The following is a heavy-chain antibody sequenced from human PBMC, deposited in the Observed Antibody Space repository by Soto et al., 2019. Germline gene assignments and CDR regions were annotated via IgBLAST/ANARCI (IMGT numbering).Heavy chain of an antibody. Sequence: ASVKVSCKASGYTFTSYGISWVRQAPGKGLEWMGWISAYNGNTNCAQKLQGRVTMTTDTSTSTAYMELRSLRSDDTAVYYCARDKGVLRYFDWLLYNDYYGMDVWGQGTTVTVSS. CDR2: ISAYNGNT. J-gene: IGHJ6*02. V-gene: IGHV1-18*01. CDR1: GYTFTSYG. CDR3: ARDKGVLRYFDWLLYNDYYGMDV. D-gene: IGHD3-9*01.